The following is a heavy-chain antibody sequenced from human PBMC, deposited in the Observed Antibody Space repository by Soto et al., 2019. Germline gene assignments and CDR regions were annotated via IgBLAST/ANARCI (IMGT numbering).Heavy chain of an antibody. V-gene: IGHV1-46*01. J-gene: IGHJ4*02. CDR1: GYTFTNYY. Sequence: QVQLVQSGAEVKKPGASVKVSCKASGYTFTNYYMHWVRQAPGQGLEWMGIFNPSGTSTTYAQKFQGRVTMTRDTATGTVYMELNSLRSDDTAVYYCARALPRSSGYSYGALDYWGQGTLVTVSS. D-gene: IGHD5-18*01. CDR2: FNPSGTST. CDR3: ARALPRSSGYSYGALDY.